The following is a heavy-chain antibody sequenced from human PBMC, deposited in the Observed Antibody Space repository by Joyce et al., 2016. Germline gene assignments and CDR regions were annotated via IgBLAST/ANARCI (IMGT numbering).Heavy chain of an antibody. CDR2: ISRTGDLI. CDR1: GFIFSSKE. V-gene: IGHV3-48*03. Sequence: EVQLVESGGGLVQPGVSLILSCAASGFIFSSKEMNWVRQAPGKGLEWIAYISRTGDLIHYADSVRGRFTISRDNAGSSLYLQMDYLRAEDTAMYFCASPSCAVWGQGSLVTVSS. CDR3: ASPSCAV. J-gene: IGHJ4*02.